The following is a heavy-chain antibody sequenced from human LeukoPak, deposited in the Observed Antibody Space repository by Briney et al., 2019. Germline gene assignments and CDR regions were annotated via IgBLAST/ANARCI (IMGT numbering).Heavy chain of an antibody. J-gene: IGHJ4*02. D-gene: IGHD6-19*01. V-gene: IGHV3-23*01. CDR1: GFTFRSYV. CDR2: ISDSGDGT. Sequence: PGGSLRLSCTASGFTFRSYVFSWVRQAQGKGLEWVSAISDSGDGTYYADSVKGRFTISRDNLKNTLYLQMSSLRAEDTATFYCAKEMELGVAVYYFDSWGQGTLVTVSS. CDR3: AKEMELGVAVYYFDS.